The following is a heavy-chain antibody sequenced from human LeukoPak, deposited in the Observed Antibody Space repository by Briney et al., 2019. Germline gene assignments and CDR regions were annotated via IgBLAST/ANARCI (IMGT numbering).Heavy chain of an antibody. CDR1: GFTFSSYA. V-gene: IGHV3-23*01. Sequence: GGSLRLSCAASGFTFSSYAMSWVRQAPGKGLELVSAISGSGGSTYYADSAKGRFTISRDNSKNTLYLQMNSLRAEDTAVYYCAKDKEMATITWGGDSFDYWGQGTLVTVSS. J-gene: IGHJ4*02. D-gene: IGHD5-24*01. CDR2: ISGSGGST. CDR3: AKDKEMATITWGGDSFDY.